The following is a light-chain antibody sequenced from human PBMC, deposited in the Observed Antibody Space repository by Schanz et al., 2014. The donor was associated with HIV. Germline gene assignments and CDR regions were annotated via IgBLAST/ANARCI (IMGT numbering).Light chain of an antibody. CDR2: GAS. Sequence: EIVMTQSPATLSVSPGERATLSCRASQSVSSNLAWYQQKPGQAPRLLIYGASTRATGIPARFSGSGSGTEFTLTISSLQSEDFATYYCQQTYSTLGITFGPGTKLDIK. CDR3: QQTYSTLGIT. V-gene: IGKV3-15*01. CDR1: QSVSSN. J-gene: IGKJ3*01.